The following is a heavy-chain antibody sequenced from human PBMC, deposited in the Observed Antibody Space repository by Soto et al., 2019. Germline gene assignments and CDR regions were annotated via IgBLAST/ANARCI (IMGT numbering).Heavy chain of an antibody. J-gene: IGHJ4*02. CDR2: SRDKPQGYST. Sequence: PGGSLRLSCAASGFTFSDYYIDWVRQAPGKGLEWVGRSRDKPQGYSTAYAASVKGRFTTSRDESKNSAYLQMNSLKTEDTAVYYCVRATYFSDSSGYTRCLDYWGQGTLVTVSS. D-gene: IGHD3-22*01. CDR3: VRATYFSDSSGYTRCLDY. V-gene: IGHV3-72*01. CDR1: GFTFSDYY.